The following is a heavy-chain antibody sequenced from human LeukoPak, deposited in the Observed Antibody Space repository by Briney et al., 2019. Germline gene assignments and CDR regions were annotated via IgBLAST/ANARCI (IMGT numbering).Heavy chain of an antibody. CDR3: ARATLDIVGATRTFDY. J-gene: IGHJ4*02. CDR2: INSDGTST. CDR1: GFTFSSYW. V-gene: IGHV3-74*01. Sequence: PGGSLRLSCAASGFTFSSYWMHWVRQAPGEGLVCVSRINSDGTSTNYADSVKGRFTVYRDNARNTLYMQMNSLRAEDTAVYYCARATLDIVGATRTFDYWGQGTLVTVSS. D-gene: IGHD2-2*03.